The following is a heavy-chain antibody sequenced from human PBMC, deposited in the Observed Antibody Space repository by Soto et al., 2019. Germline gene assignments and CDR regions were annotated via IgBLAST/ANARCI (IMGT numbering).Heavy chain of an antibody. CDR1: GGTFSSYA. Sequence: ASVKVSCKASGGTFSSYAISWVRQAPGQGLEWMGGIIPIFGTANYAQKFQGRVTITADESTSTAYMELSSLRSEDTAVYYCARDRDIVVVPLYYYYGMDVWGQGTTVTVSS. J-gene: IGHJ6*02. D-gene: IGHD2-2*01. CDR2: IIPIFGTA. CDR3: ARDRDIVVVPLYYYYGMDV. V-gene: IGHV1-69*13.